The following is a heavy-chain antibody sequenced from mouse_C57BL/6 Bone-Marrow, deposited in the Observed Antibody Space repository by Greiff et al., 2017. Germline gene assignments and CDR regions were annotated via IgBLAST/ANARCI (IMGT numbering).Heavy chain of an antibody. CDR3: ARLGDYDYAFAY. CDR1: GYTFTSYW. D-gene: IGHD2-4*01. J-gene: IGHJ3*01. Sequence: VQLQQPGAELVKPGASVKLSCKASGYTFTSYWMHWVKQRPGQGLEWIGMIHPNSGSTNYNEKFKSKATLTVDKSSSTAYMQLSSLTSEDSAVYYCARLGDYDYAFAYWGQGTLVTVSA. V-gene: IGHV1-64*01. CDR2: IHPNSGST.